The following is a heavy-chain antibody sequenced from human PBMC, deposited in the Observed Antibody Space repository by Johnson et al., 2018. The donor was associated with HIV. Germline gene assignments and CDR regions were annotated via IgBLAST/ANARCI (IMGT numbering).Heavy chain of an antibody. CDR3: AKGGAVAGTRDAFDI. D-gene: IGHD6-19*01. V-gene: IGHV3-30-3*01. J-gene: IGHJ3*02. Sequence: QMQLVESGGGVVQPGRALRLSCAASGFTFSNSAMHWVRQAPGKGLEWVAVISYDGDNVYYADSVKGRFTISRDNSKNTLYLQMNSLRAEDTAVYYCAKGGAVAGTRDAFDIWGQGTMVTVSS. CDR1: GFTFSNSA. CDR2: ISYDGDNV.